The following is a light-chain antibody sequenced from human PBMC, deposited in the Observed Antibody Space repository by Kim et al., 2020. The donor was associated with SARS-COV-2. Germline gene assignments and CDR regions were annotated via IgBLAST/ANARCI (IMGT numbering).Light chain of an antibody. Sequence: PVQSITISSTGTSSDIGGYNYFSWYHQHPCQAPKLMIYDDNKPPSGVPERFSGSKSGNTASLTVSGLQAEDEADYYCSSYAGSSYVFGTGTKVTVL. CDR3: SSYAGSSYV. CDR1: SSDIGGYNY. CDR2: DDN. J-gene: IGLJ1*01. V-gene: IGLV2-8*01.